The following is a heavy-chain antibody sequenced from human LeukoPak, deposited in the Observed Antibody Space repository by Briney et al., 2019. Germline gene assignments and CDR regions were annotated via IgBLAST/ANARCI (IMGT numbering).Heavy chain of an antibody. CDR2: ISSTSSYI. J-gene: IGHJ4*02. CDR1: GFTVGTNS. Sequence: PGGSLRLSCAASGFTVGTNSMSWVRQSPGKGLEWVSSISSTSSYIYYADSVKGRFTISRDDAKNSLFLQMNSLRAEDTAVYYCARVRGTGYYDDYWGQGTLVTVSS. V-gene: IGHV3-21*01. CDR3: ARVRGTGYYDDY. D-gene: IGHD3-9*01.